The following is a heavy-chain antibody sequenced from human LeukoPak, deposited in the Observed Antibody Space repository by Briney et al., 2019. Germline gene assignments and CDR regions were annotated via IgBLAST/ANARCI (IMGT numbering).Heavy chain of an antibody. D-gene: IGHD3-10*01. CDR3: AREITMVRGVTRGAFDI. CDR2: IYHSGST. CDR1: GYSVSSGYY. V-gene: IGHV4-38-2*02. Sequence: SETLSLTCTVSGYSVSSGYYWGWIRQPPGKGLEWIGSIYHSGSTYYNPSLKSRVTISVDTSKNQFSLKLSSVTAADTAVYYCAREITMVRGVTRGAFDIWGQGTMVTVSS. J-gene: IGHJ3*02.